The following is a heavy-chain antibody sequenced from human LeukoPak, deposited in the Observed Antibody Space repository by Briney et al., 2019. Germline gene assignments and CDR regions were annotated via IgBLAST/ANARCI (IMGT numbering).Heavy chain of an antibody. D-gene: IGHD6-6*01. J-gene: IGHJ4*02. CDR1: GGSISSSSYS. CDR2: VYYSGST. CDR3: ARGTGTPPSYSSSSPYYFDY. V-gene: IGHV4-39*07. Sequence: PSESLSLTCTVAGGSISSSSYSWGWIRQPPGKGLEWIGSVYYSGSTYYNPSLKSRVTISVDTSKNQFSLKLSSVTAADTAVYYCARGTGTPPSYSSSSPYYFDYWGQGTQVTVSS.